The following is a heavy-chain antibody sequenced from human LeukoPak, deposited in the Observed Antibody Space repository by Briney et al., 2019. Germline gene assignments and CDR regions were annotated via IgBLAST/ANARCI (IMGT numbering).Heavy chain of an antibody. CDR1: GFIFSHYG. V-gene: IGHV3-7*01. CDR3: TSWGDTTAEYFQR. D-gene: IGHD2-21*02. J-gene: IGHJ1*01. CDR2: INPDGRDT. Sequence: GGSLRLSCAASGFIFSHYGMHWVRQAPGKGLEWVAHINPDGRDTYYVDSVKGRFTISRDNAQNSMYLQMNSLRVEDTAVYYCTSWGDTTAEYFQRWGQGTLVTVSS.